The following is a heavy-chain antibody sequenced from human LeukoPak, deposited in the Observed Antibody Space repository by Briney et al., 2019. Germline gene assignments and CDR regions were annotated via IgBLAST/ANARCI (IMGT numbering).Heavy chain of an antibody. Sequence: GASVKVSCKASGYTFTSYGISWVRQAPGQGLEWMGIINPSGGSTSYAQKFQGRVTMTRDMSTSTVYMELSSLRSEDTAVYYCARAYYDFWSGYYKGAGYWGQGTLVTVSS. V-gene: IGHV1-46*01. CDR2: INPSGGST. J-gene: IGHJ4*02. CDR1: GYTFTSYG. D-gene: IGHD3-3*01. CDR3: ARAYYDFWSGYYKGAGY.